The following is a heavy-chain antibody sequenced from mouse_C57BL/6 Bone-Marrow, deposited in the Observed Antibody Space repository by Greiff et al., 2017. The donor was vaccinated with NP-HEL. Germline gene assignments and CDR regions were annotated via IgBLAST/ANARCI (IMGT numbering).Heavy chain of an antibody. Sequence: EVQLVESGGGLVKPGGSLKLSCAASGFTFSSYAMSWVRQTPEKRLEWVATISDGGSYTYYPDNVKGRFTISRDNATNNLYLQMSHLKSEDTAMYYCAREATVVATYAMDYWGQGTSVTVSS. CDR3: AREATVVATYAMDY. CDR2: ISDGGSYT. J-gene: IGHJ4*01. CDR1: GFTFSSYA. D-gene: IGHD1-1*01. V-gene: IGHV5-4*01.